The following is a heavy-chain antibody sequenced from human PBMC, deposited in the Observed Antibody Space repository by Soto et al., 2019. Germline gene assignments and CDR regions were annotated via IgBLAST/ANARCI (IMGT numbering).Heavy chain of an antibody. CDR2: FDPEDGET. D-gene: IGHD2-21*01. J-gene: IGHJ6*03. CDR1: GYTLTELS. V-gene: IGHV1-24*01. CDR3: ACRVWGDFSTTWNYYYYMDV. Sequence: ASVKVSCKVSGYTLTELSMHWVRQAPGKGLERMGGFDPEDGETIYAQKFQGRVTMTEDTSTDTAYMELSSLRSEDTAVYYCACRVWGDFSTTWNYYYYMDVWGKGTTVTVSS.